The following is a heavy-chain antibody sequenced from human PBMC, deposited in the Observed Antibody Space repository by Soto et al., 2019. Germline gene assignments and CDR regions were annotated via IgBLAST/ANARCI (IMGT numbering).Heavy chain of an antibody. CDR2: LNPNSGGT. Sequence: ASVKVSCKASGYTFTGYYLHWVRQAPGQGLEWMGWLNPNSGGTKLAQKFQGWVTMTRDTSISTAYLELSRLRSDDTAVYYCARDAVTVTTAYFDSWGQGTLVT. D-gene: IGHD4-17*01. V-gene: IGHV1-2*04. J-gene: IGHJ4*02. CDR3: ARDAVTVTTAYFDS. CDR1: GYTFTGYY.